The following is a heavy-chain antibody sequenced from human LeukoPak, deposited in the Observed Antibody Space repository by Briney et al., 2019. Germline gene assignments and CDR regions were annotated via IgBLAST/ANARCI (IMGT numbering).Heavy chain of an antibody. CDR2: IYYSGST. CDR3: AGGSSWYFDY. D-gene: IGHD6-13*01. Sequence: SETLSLTCTVSGGSISSYYWSWIRQPPGKGLEWIGYIYYSGSTNYNPSLKSRVTISVDTSKNQFSLKLGSVTAADTAVYYCAGGSSWYFDYWGQGTLVTVSS. CDR1: GGSISSYY. J-gene: IGHJ4*02. V-gene: IGHV4-59*01.